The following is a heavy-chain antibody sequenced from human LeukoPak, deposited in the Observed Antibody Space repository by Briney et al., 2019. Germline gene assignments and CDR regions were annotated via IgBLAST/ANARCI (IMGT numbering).Heavy chain of an antibody. CDR3: ARGGKSAYGWFDP. CDR1: GYSFTSYW. V-gene: IGHV5-10-1*01. Sequence: ESLKISCKGSGYSFTSYWISWVRQMPGKGLEWMGTTDPSDSYTNYSPSFQGHVTISADKSISTAYLQWSSLKASDTAMYYCARGGKSAYGWFDPWGQGALVTVSS. J-gene: IGHJ5*02. CDR2: TDPSDSYT. D-gene: IGHD5-12*01.